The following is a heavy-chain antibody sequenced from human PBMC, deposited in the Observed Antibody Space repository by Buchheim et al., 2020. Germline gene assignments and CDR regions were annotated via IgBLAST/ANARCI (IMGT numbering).Heavy chain of an antibody. D-gene: IGHD6-6*01. CDR3: ARASIAARFVDY. CDR2: IYHSGST. CDR1: GGSISSSNW. V-gene: IGHV4-4*02. Sequence: QVQLQESGPGLVKPSGTLSLTCAVSGGSISSSNWWSWVRHPPGRGLEWSGEIYHSGSTNYNPSLTSRVTISVDKSTNKFSLKLSSVTAADTAVYYCARASIAARFVDYWGQGTL. J-gene: IGHJ4*02.